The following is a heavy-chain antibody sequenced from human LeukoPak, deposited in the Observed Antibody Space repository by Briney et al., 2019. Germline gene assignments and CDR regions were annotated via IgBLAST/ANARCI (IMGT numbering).Heavy chain of an antibody. Sequence: GGSLRLSCTASGFTFSNYWMHWVRQAPGKGLMWVSRIKSDGTSTTYADSVKGRFTISRDNAKNTLFLQMTGLRVEDTAMYYCTRPDWATGSYDEFWGQGTRVTVSS. V-gene: IGHV3-74*03. D-gene: IGHD1-26*01. CDR2: IKSDGTST. CDR1: GFTFSNYW. J-gene: IGHJ4*02. CDR3: TRPDWATGSYDEF.